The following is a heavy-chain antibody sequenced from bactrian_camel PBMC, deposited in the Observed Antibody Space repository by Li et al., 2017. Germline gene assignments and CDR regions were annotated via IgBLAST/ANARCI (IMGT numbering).Heavy chain of an antibody. D-gene: IGHD5*01. Sequence: LVESGGGTVQAGSSLRLSCSSTYSGRCVAWFRQAPGKEREGVAATYFGSKMAYYSDSVKGRFTISQDNAERTVSLQMNSLQPVDTAMYYCAVSLGKTYCHAAFFLSRQRSNFGLMGQGTQVTVS. CDR2: TYFGSKMA. V-gene: IGHV3S40*01. J-gene: IGHJ4*01. CDR1: TYSGRC.